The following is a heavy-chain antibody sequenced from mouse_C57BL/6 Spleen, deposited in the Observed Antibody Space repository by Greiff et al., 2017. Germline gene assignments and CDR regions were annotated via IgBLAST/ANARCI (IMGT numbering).Heavy chain of an antibody. CDR2: ISNGGGST. CDR1: GFTFSDYY. J-gene: IGHJ2*01. V-gene: IGHV5-12*01. D-gene: IGHD1-1*01. Sequence: EVKLMESGGGLVQPGGSLKLSCAASGFTFSDYYLYWVRQTPEKRLEWVAYISNGGGSTYYPDTVKGRFTRSRDNAKNTLYLQMSRLKSEDTAMYYCARGTTVVATDYWGQGTTLTVSS. CDR3: ARGTTVVATDY.